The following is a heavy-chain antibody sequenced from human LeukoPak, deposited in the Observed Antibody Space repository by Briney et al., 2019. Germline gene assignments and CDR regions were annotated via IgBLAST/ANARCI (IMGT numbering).Heavy chain of an antibody. CDR1: GFTFSDYY. CDR2: ISSSGSTI. J-gene: IGHJ6*03. CDR3: AGEYSRSSYYMDV. V-gene: IGHV3-11*01. Sequence: GGSLRLSCAASGFTFSDYYMSWIRQAPGKGLEWVSYISSSGSTIYYADSVKGRFTISRDNAKNSLYLQMNSLRAEDTAVYYCAGEYSRSSYYMDVWGKGTTVTVSS. D-gene: IGHD6-13*01.